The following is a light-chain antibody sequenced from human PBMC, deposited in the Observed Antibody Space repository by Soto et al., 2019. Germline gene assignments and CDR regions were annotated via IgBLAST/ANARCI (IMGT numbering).Light chain of an antibody. CDR2: LGS. V-gene: IGKV2-28*01. Sequence: DIVMTQSPLSLPVTPGEAASISCRSSQSVLNSDGYNRMDWYLQKPGRSPQLLIYLGSNRASGVPHRFSGSGSGTDFTLTISRVQAEDVRVYFCMQALQPPWPFGQGTKVQLK. CDR1: QSVLNSDGYNR. J-gene: IGKJ1*01. CDR3: MQALQPPWP.